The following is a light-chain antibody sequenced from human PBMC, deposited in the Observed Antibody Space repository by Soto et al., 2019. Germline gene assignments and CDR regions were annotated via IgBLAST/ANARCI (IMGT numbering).Light chain of an antibody. J-gene: IGKJ1*01. CDR2: AAS. CDR1: QSISIY. Sequence: DIQMTQSPYSLSASVGDRVTITCRASQSISIYLNWYQQKPGKAPKLLIYAASSLQSGVPSRFSGSGSGTDFTLTISSLQPEDFATYYFQQSYSTPKTFGQATKVEIK. V-gene: IGKV1-39*01. CDR3: QQSYSTPKT.